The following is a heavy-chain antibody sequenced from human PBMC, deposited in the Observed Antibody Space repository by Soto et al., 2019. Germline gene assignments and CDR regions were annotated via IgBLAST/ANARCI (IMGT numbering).Heavy chain of an antibody. D-gene: IGHD3-9*01. CDR2: ISSNGGST. J-gene: IGHJ6*02. Sequence: GGSLRLSCSASGFTFSSYAMHWVRQAPGKGLEYVSAISSNGGSTYYADSVKGRFTISRDNSKNTLYLQMSSLRAEDTAVYYCVKDRGLNILTGYYQKDDYYGMDVWGQGTTVTVSS. CDR1: GFTFSSYA. V-gene: IGHV3-64D*08. CDR3: VKDRGLNILTGYYQKDDYYGMDV.